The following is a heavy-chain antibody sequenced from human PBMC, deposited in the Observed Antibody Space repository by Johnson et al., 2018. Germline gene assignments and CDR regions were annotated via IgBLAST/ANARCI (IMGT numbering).Heavy chain of an antibody. Sequence: VQLQEAGGGLVKPGGSMRLSCAASGFTFSSYSMTWVRQAPGKGLAWVSSISSGSSYISYPDSVKGRFTISRDNAKNSLNRQMNRLSAEDTAVYYCARTVAVFMGVVDIWGQGTMVTVSA. CDR3: ARTVAVFMGVVDI. CDR2: ISSGSSYI. J-gene: IGHJ3*02. D-gene: IGHD4-23*01. CDR1: GFTFSSYS. V-gene: IGHV3-21*01.